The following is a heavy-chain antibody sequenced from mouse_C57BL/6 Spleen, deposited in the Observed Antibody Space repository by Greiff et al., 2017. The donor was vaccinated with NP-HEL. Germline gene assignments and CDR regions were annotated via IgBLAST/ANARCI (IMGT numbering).Heavy chain of an antibody. CDR3: ARKGTLTGTGSFAY. D-gene: IGHD4-1*01. CDR2: IDPSDSYT. J-gene: IGHJ3*01. V-gene: IGHV1-50*01. Sequence: QVQLQQPGAELVKPGASVKLSCKASGYTFTSYWMQWVKQRPGQGLEWIGEIDPSDSYTNYNQKFKGKATLTVDTSSSTAYMQLSSLTSEDSAVYYCARKGTLTGTGSFAYWGQGTLVTVSA. CDR1: GYTFTSYW.